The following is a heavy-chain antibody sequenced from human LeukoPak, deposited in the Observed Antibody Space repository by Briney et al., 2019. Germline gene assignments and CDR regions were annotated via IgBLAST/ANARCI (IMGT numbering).Heavy chain of an antibody. CDR3: ARGSAAAAY. V-gene: IGHV3-48*01. D-gene: IGHD6-13*01. Sequence: PGGSLRLSCAASGFTFSSYTMNRVRQAPGKGLEWVSYISSSSSTIYYADSVKGRFTISRDNAKNSLYLQMNSLRAEDTAVYYCARGSAAAAYWGQGTLVTVSS. CDR2: ISSSSSTI. CDR1: GFTFSSYT. J-gene: IGHJ4*02.